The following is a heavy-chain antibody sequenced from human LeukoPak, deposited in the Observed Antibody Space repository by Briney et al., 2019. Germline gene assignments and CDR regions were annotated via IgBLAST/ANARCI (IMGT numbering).Heavy chain of an antibody. CDR3: ARRRVMGSTTSFDW. CDR1: VGSITSYY. CDR2: IYYSGST. Sequence: PSETLSLTCSVSVGSITSYYWSWIRQPPGKGLEWMGYIYYSGSTNYNSSLKNRVTISVDSSRNQVSLRVRSMTAADTAVYYCARRRVMGSTTSFDWWGQGILVTVSS. V-gene: IGHV4-59*08. D-gene: IGHD1-26*01. J-gene: IGHJ4*02.